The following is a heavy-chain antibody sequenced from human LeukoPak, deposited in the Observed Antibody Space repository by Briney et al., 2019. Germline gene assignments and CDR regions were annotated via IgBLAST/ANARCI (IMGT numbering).Heavy chain of an antibody. D-gene: IGHD1-26*01. J-gene: IGHJ3*02. CDR2: ISGGGGNT. CDR1: KFAFSSYA. Sequence: GGSLRLSCAASKFAFSSYAMSWVRQAPGKGLEWVSAISGGGGNTYYADSVKGRFAVSRDNSKNTLYLQMNSLRAEDTAVYYCGKNRYSGSLSPFDIWGQGTMVTVSS. CDR3: GKNRYSGSLSPFDI. V-gene: IGHV3-23*01.